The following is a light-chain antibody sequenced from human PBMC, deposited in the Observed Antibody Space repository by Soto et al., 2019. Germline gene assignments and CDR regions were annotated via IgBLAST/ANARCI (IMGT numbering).Light chain of an antibody. J-gene: IGKJ5*01. CDR2: DAS. CDR3: QQRSNWPPLT. V-gene: IGKV3D-20*02. CDR1: QSVGNNF. Sequence: EIVLTQSPDTLSLSPGERASLSCRASQSVGNNFLAWYQQKPGQAPTLLIYDASSRASGLPDRFSGSGSETDFTLTISSLEPEDFAVYYCQQRSNWPPLTFGQGTRLEIK.